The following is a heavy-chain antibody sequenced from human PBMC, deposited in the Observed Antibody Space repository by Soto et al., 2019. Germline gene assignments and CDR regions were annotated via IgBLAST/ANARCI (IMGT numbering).Heavy chain of an antibody. J-gene: IGHJ5*02. CDR2: ISSGSGYK. V-gene: IGHV3-21*01. CDR1: GFSFNDYA. CDR3: ARDSCSTTSCYYFAWFDP. Sequence: GGSLRLSCATSGFSFNDYAMYWARQAPGKGLEWVSSISSGSGYKYYADSVKGRFTISRDNTKNSLFLQMNSLRPEDTAVYYCARDSCSTTSCYYFAWFDPWGQGAVVTVSS. D-gene: IGHD2-2*01.